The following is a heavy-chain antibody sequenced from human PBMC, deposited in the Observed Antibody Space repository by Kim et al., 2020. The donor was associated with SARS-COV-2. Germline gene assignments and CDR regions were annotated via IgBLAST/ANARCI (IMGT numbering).Heavy chain of an antibody. V-gene: IGHV3-23*01. J-gene: IGHJ1*01. D-gene: IGHD2-15*01. Sequence: YADSLKGRFTISRDNSKSTLYLQMNSLRVEDTAFYYCARVDGAAWWYFQHWGQGTLVTVSS. CDR3: ARVDGAAWWYFQH.